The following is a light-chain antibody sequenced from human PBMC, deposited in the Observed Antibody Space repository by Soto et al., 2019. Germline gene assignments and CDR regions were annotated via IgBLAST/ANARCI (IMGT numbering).Light chain of an antibody. J-gene: IGKJ4*01. CDR1: QTVGVR. Sequence: IVLTQSPVTLSLSPGERDTLSCRATQTVGVRLAWYQHKPGQAPRLLIYDASTRATGVPARFSGSGSGTEFTLTINSLQSEDFAVYYCQRYNNWPLTFGGGTKVDIK. V-gene: IGKV3-15*01. CDR2: DAS. CDR3: QRYNNWPLT.